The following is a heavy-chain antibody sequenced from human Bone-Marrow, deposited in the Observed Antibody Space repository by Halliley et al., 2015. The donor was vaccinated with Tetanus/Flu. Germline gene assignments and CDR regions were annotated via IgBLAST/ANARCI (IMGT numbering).Heavy chain of an antibody. J-gene: IGHJ2*01. CDR2: IYHSGKT. D-gene: IGHD6-13*01. CDR1: GYPIGSGFY. Sequence: GLVKPSETLSLTCAVSGYPIGSGFYWGWIRQPPGKGLEWIASIYHSGKTFYNPSLKSRVTISIDTSKNHFSLKLRSVTAADTALYYCTGGRVDEFGSWYLGYFHLWGRGTLVTVSS. CDR3: TGGRVDEFGSWYLGYFHL. V-gene: IGHV4-38-2*01.